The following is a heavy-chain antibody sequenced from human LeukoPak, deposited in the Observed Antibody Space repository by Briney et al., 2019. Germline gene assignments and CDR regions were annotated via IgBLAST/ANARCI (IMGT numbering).Heavy chain of an antibody. D-gene: IGHD3-22*01. CDR3: ARGKPRYYYDSSGYPYYFDY. Sequence: PSETLSLTCTVSGGSISSFYWIWIRQPPGKGLEWIGYIYYSGSTNYNPSLKSRVTISVDTSKNQFSLKLSSVTAADTAVYYCARGKPRYYYDSSGYPYYFDYWGQGTLVTVSS. J-gene: IGHJ4*02. CDR1: GGSISSFY. V-gene: IGHV4-59*01. CDR2: IYYSGST.